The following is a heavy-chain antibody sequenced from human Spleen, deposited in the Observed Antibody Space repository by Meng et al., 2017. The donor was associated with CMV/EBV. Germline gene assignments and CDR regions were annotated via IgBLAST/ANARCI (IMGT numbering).Heavy chain of an antibody. Sequence: TFTSYAMKWVRRAPGQGLEWMGWINTNTGNPTYAQGFTGRFVFSLDTSVSTAYLQICSLKAEDTAVYYCARDTGYYYDSSGYYYHLDYWGQGTLVTVSS. J-gene: IGHJ4*02. CDR1: TFTSYA. CDR3: ARDTGYYYDSSGYYYHLDY. CDR2: INTNTGNP. V-gene: IGHV7-4-1*01. D-gene: IGHD3-22*01.